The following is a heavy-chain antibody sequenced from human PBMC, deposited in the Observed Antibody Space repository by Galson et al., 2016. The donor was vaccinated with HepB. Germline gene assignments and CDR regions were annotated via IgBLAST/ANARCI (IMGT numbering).Heavy chain of an antibody. D-gene: IGHD1-26*01. J-gene: IGHJ6*02. V-gene: IGHV3-33*01. CDR1: GFSFSGYG. Sequence: SLRLSCAASGFSFSGYGIHWVRQAPGKGLEWVAIIWLDGSKKYYTDSVKGRFIISRDNSKSMLYLQMNRLRVEDTAVYYCARVVGAGSYYYYGLDVWGQGTTVTVSS. CDR2: IWLDGSKK. CDR3: ARVVGAGSYYYYGLDV.